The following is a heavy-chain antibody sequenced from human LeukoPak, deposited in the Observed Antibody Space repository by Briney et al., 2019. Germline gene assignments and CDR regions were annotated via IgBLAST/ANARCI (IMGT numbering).Heavy chain of an antibody. J-gene: IGHJ5*02. V-gene: IGHV4-31*03. D-gene: IGHD6-19*01. CDR2: IDYSGST. CDR1: GCSISSGGYS. Sequence: PSQTLSLTCTVYGCSISSGGYSWSWIPQHPGKCLEWIGYIDYSGSTYYHPSLKSRVTISVDTSKNQFSLKLSSVTAADTAVYYCARVTGLVYSSGWFWFDPWGQGTLVTVSS. CDR3: ARVTGLVYSSGWFWFDP.